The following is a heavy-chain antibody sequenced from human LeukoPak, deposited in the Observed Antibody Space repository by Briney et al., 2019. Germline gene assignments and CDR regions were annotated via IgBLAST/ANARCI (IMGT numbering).Heavy chain of an antibody. CDR1: GYTFTSYG. D-gene: IGHD1-7*01. CDR2: IIPMFGTT. V-gene: IGHV1-69*06. Sequence: ASVKVSCKASGYTFTSYGISWVRQAPGQGLEWMGWIIPMFGTTTYAQRFQGRVTITADKSTSTAYMELSSLRSEDTAVYYCARDSYRTRNYNWFDPWGQGTLVTVSS. CDR3: ARDSYRTRNYNWFDP. J-gene: IGHJ5*02.